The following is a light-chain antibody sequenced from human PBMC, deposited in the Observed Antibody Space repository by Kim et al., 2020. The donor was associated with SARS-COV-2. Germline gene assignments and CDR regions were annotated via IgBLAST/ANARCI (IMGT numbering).Light chain of an antibody. V-gene: IGKV3-11*01. Sequence: LAPGERATRSCRASQSVSSYLAWYQQKPGQAPRLLIYDASNRATGIPARFSGSGSGTDFTLTISSLEPEDFAVYYCQQRSNWPLTFGGGTKVDIK. CDR1: QSVSSY. J-gene: IGKJ4*01. CDR3: QQRSNWPLT. CDR2: DAS.